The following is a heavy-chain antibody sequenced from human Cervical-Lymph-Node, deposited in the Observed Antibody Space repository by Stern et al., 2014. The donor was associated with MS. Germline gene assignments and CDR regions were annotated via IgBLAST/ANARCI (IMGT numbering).Heavy chain of an antibody. CDR3: ARGGRGVGLEY. J-gene: IGHJ4*02. CDR2: VSYDGTQR. CDR1: GFTFSTYA. D-gene: IGHD3-10*01. V-gene: IGHV3-30-3*01. Sequence: DQLVESGGGVVQPGRSLSLSCVASGFTFSTYAMHWVRQAPGKGLEWGAFVSYDGTQRNSTDSVKARFTISRDNSKNTLYLHMNSLRDEDTAVYFCARGGRGVGLEYWGQGALVTVSS.